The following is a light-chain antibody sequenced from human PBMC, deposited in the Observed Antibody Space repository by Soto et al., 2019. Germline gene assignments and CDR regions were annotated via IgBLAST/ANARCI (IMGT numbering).Light chain of an antibody. CDR2: DAS. Sequence: EIVLTQSPATLSLSPGERATLSCGASQSVSSSYLAWYQQKPGLAPRLLIYDASSRATGIPDRFSGSGSGTDFTLTISRLEPADFAVYYCQQCGSSPPITFGQGTRLEIK. J-gene: IGKJ5*01. CDR3: QQCGSSPPIT. CDR1: QSVSSSY. V-gene: IGKV3D-20*01.